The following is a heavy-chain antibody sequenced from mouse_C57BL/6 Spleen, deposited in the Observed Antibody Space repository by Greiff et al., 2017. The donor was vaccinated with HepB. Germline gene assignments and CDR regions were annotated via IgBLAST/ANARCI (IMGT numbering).Heavy chain of an antibody. CDR3: ARRAAGGYWYFDV. V-gene: IGHV1-80*01. CDR2: IYPGDGDT. CDR1: GYAFSSYW. J-gene: IGHJ1*01. Sequence: QVQLQQSGAELVKPGASVKISCKASGYAFSSYWMNWVKQRPGKGLEWIGQIYPGDGDTNYNGKFKGKATLTADKSSSTAYMQLSSLTSEDSAVYFCARRAAGGYWYFDVWGSGTTVTVSS.